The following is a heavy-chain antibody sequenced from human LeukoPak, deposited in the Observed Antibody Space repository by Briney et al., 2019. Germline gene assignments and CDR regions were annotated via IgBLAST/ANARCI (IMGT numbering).Heavy chain of an antibody. V-gene: IGHV4-59*01. Sequence: SETLSLTCTVSGGSISSYYWSWIRQPPRKGLEWIGYIYYSGSTNYNPSLKSRVTISVDTSKNQFSLKLSSVTAADTAVYYCARDPVSTMIVGGFDLWGRGTLVTVSS. CDR2: IYYSGST. CDR1: GGSISSYY. D-gene: IGHD3-22*01. J-gene: IGHJ2*01. CDR3: ARDPVSTMIVGGFDL.